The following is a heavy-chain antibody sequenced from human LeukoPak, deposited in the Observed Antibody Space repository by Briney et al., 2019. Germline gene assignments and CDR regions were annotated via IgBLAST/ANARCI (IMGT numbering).Heavy chain of an antibody. D-gene: IGHD3-10*01. V-gene: IGHV4-59*01. J-gene: IGHJ4*02. Sequence: SETLSLTCTVSGGSISSYYWSWIRQPPGKGLEWIGQISYTGSTNYNPSLKSRVTISEDTSKNQFSLKLTSVTAADTAVYYCARTPLYYYGSGELDNWGQGTLVTVSS. CDR3: ARTPLYYYGSGELDN. CDR2: ISYTGST. CDR1: GGSISSYY.